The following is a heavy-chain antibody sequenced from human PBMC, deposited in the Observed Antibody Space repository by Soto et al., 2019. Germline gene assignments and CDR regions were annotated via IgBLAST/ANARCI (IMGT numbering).Heavy chain of an antibody. D-gene: IGHD4-17*01. V-gene: IGHV4-39*01. CDR2: IYYSGST. CDR3: ARREPETTVVTSDY. Sequence: XXTLSLPGTFSSAPVSSSTYPWGSIRQPPGKGLEWIGRIYYSGSTYYNPSLNSRVTISVDTSKNQFSLKLSSVTDADTAVYYCARREPETTVVTSDYWGQGTLVTVSS. J-gene: IGHJ4*02. CDR1: SAPVSSSTYP.